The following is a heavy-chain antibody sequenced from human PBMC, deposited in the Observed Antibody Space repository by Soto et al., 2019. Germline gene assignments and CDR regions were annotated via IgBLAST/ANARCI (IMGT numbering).Heavy chain of an antibody. D-gene: IGHD6-19*01. CDR2: IYHSGST. CDR3: ARSSSLVGGWYLWWFDL. Sequence: SETLSLTCAVSGGSISSSNWWSWVRQPPGKGLEWIGEIYHSGSTNYNPSLKSRVTISVDKSKNQFSLKLSSVTAADTAVYYCARSSSLVGGWYLWWFDLWGQGTRVTVAS. J-gene: IGHJ5*02. V-gene: IGHV4-4*02. CDR1: GGSISSSNW.